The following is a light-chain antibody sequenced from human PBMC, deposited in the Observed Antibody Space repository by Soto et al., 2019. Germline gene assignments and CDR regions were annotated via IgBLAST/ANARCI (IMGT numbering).Light chain of an antibody. CDR3: HQYGSSPYT. V-gene: IGKV3-20*01. J-gene: IGKJ2*01. CDR1: QSVSSSY. CDR2: GAS. Sequence: EIVLTQSPGTLSLSPGERATLSCRASQSVSSSYLAWYQQKPGQDPRLLIYGASCRPTGIPDRFSGSGSGTAVTLTISRLEAEDVAVYSCHQYGSSPYTFGQGTKLEIK.